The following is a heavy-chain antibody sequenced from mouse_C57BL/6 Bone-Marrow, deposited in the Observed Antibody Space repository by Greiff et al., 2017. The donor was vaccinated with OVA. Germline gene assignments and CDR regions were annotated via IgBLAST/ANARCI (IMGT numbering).Heavy chain of an antibody. CDR1: GYTFTSYW. V-gene: IGHV1-50*01. CDR2: IDPSDSYT. J-gene: IGHJ2*01. D-gene: IGHD1-1*02. CDR3: ARGWVY. Sequence: VQLQQPGAELVKPGASVKLSCKASGYTFTSYWMQWVKQRPGQGLEWIGEIDPSDSYTNYNQKFKGKATLTVDTSSSTAYMQLSSLTSEDSAVYYCARGWVYWGQGTTLTVSS.